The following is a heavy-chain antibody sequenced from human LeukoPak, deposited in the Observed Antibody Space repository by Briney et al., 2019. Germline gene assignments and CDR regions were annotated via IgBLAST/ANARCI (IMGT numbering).Heavy chain of an antibody. J-gene: IGHJ4*02. CDR1: GGSISSSSYY. Sequence: PSQTLSLTCTVSGGSISSSSYYWGWIRQPPGKGLEWIGSIYYSGSTYYNPSLKSRVTISVDTSKNQFSLKLSSVTAADTAVYYCAGYDFWSGYRFDYWGQGTLVTVSS. V-gene: IGHV4-39*01. CDR2: IYYSGST. D-gene: IGHD3-3*01. CDR3: AGYDFWSGYRFDY.